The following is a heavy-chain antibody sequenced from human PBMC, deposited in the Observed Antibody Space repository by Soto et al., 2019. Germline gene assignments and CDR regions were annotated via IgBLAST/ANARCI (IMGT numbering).Heavy chain of an antibody. D-gene: IGHD3-10*01. CDR1: GGSISSSSYY. J-gene: IGHJ4*02. CDR2: IYYSGST. Sequence: QLQLQESGPGLVKPSETLSLTCTVSGGSISSSSYYWGWIRQPPGKGLEWIGSIYYSGSTYYNPSLKSRVTISVDTSKNQFSLKLSSVTAADTAVYYCARQDGSGSHFAYWGQGTLVTVSS. V-gene: IGHV4-39*01. CDR3: ARQDGSGSHFAY.